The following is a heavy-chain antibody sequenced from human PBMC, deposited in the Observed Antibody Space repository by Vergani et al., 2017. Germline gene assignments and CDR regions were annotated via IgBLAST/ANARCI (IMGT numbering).Heavy chain of an antibody. Sequence: QVQLHESGPGLLKPSETLSLTCAVYGGSFSGYYWSWIRQPPGKGLEWIGEINHSGSTNYNPSLKSRVTISVDTSKNQFSLKLSSVTAADTAVYYCARERYSGIPEGMDVWGQGTTVTVSS. D-gene: IGHD1-26*01. J-gene: IGHJ6*02. CDR3: ARERYSGIPEGMDV. CDR1: GGSFSGYY. V-gene: IGHV4-34*01. CDR2: INHSGST.